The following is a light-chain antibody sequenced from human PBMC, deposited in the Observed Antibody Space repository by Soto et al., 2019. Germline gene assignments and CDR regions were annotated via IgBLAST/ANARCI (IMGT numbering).Light chain of an antibody. Sequence: IVLTQSPGTLFLSPVDRATLSCRASQRVSSRYLAWYQHKPGQAPSLLILCASNRPTGIPDRLSGSGSGTDFNFTIGWLEPDDFAMYYCQHYNDPPPTFGRGTKVQIK. CDR3: QHYNDPPPT. CDR2: CAS. CDR1: QRVSSRY. V-gene: IGKV3-20*01. J-gene: IGKJ1*01.